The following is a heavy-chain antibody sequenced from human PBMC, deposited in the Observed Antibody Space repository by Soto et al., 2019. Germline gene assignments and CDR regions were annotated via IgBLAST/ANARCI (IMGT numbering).Heavy chain of an antibody. CDR1: GGSISSGGYY. J-gene: IGHJ6*02. Sequence: SETLSLTCTVSGGSISSGGYYWSWIRQHPGKGLEWIGYIYYSGSTYYNPSLKSRVTISVDTSKNQFSLKLSSVTAADTAVYYCARDPHGSQYNDYYYGMDVWGQRTTVTVSS. D-gene: IGHD1-20*01. V-gene: IGHV4-31*03. CDR3: ARDPHGSQYNDYYYGMDV. CDR2: IYYSGST.